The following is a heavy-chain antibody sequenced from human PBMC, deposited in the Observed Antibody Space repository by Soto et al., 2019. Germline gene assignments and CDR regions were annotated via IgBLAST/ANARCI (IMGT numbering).Heavy chain of an antibody. D-gene: IGHD6-13*01. J-gene: IGHJ6*02. CDR3: ARDVAAAAGLYGMDV. V-gene: IGHV3-33*01. CDR2: IWYDGSNK. Sequence: QVQLVESGGGVVQPGRSLRLSCAASGFTFSSYGMHWVRQAPGKGLEWVAVIWYDGSNKYYADSVKGRFTISRDNSKNTLYLQMNSLRAEDTAVYYCARDVAAAAGLYGMDVWGQGTTFTVSS. CDR1: GFTFSSYG.